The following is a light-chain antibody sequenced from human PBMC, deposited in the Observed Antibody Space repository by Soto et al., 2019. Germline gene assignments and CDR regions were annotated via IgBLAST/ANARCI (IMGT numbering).Light chain of an antibody. J-gene: IGKJ5*01. V-gene: IGKV2-30*01. CDR2: HVS. Sequence: DVVMTQSPLSLPVTLGQPASISCRSSESLAYSDGNTYLNWFQQRPGQSPRRLIYHVSKRDSGVPDRFSGSGSGTDFTPKISRVEAEDVGVYYCMQSIQFPITLGQGTRLEIK. CDR3: MQSIQFPIT. CDR1: ESLAYSDGNTY.